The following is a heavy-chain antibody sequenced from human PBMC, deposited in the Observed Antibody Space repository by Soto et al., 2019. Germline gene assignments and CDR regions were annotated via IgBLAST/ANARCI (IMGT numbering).Heavy chain of an antibody. CDR3: ARRV. CDR2: ISAGGDAT. V-gene: IGHV3-23*01. CDR1: GFTFSNYP. Sequence: EVQVSVSGGGLVQPGGSLRLSCATSGFTFSNYPMNWVRQAPGKGLEWVSGISAGGDATYYADSVKGRFTIFRDNSKNSVSLQMNSLRVEDTAVYYCARRVWGQGTLVTVSS. J-gene: IGHJ4*02.